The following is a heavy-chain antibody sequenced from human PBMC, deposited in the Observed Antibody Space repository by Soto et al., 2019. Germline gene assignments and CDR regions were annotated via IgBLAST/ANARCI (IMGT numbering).Heavy chain of an antibody. CDR3: AHVYGGYDNFDY. D-gene: IGHD5-12*01. J-gene: IGHJ4*02. CDR2: IYWDDDK. V-gene: IGHV2-5*02. Sequence: QITLKESGPTLVKPTQTLTLTCTFSGFSLSTSGVGVGWIRQPPGKALEWLALIYWDDDKLYSPSLKSRLTINKDTSKNQVVLTMTNMDPVDTATYYCAHVYGGYDNFDYWGQGTLVTVSS. CDR1: GFSLSTSGVG.